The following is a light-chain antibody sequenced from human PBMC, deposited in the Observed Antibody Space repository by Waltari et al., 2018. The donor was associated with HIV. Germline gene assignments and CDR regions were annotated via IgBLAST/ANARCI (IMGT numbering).Light chain of an antibody. J-gene: IGLJ2*01. CDR2: DDT. CDR1: RSNIGAGFD. V-gene: IGLV1-40*01. CDR3: QSYDSSLSSVV. Sequence: QSGLTQPPSVSGAPGQRVTISCTGSRSNIGAGFDVPWYQQLPGAAPKLLFYDDTSRPSGVPDRFSGSRSGTSASLAITGLQAEDEADYYCQSYDSSLSSVVFGGGSKLTVL.